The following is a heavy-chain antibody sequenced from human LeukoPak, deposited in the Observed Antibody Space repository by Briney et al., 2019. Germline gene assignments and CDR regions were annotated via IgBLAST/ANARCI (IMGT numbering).Heavy chain of an antibody. CDR2: IKQHGSER. CDR3: AREADDGVYYFDY. V-gene: IGHV3-7*01. D-gene: IGHD5-24*01. Sequence: GGSLRLSCAASGFTFSSYWMSWVRQAPGKGLECVANIKQHGSERYYVDSVKGRFTISRDNAKNSLYLQMNSLRAEDTAVYYCAREADDGVYYFDYWGQGTLVTVSS. CDR1: GFTFSSYW. J-gene: IGHJ4*02.